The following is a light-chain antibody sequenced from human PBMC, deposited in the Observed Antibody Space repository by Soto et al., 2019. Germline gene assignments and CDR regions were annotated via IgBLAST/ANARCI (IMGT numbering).Light chain of an antibody. V-gene: IGKV3-20*01. CDR2: GAS. Sequence: EFVLTQSPGTLSLSPGERATLSCRASQSVSSTFLAWYQQKSGQAPSLLIYGASRRATGIPDRFSGSGSGTGFTLTISRLEPEDFAVYYCQQYGSSGTFGQGTKVDIK. CDR3: QQYGSSGT. CDR1: QSVSSTF. J-gene: IGKJ1*01.